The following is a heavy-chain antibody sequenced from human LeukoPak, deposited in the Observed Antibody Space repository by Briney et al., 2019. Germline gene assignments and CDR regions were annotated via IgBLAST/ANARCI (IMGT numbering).Heavy chain of an antibody. CDR2: IFYSGST. CDR3: ARYSSGWPFDY. J-gene: IGHJ4*01. Sequence: SETLSLTCTVSGGSISSSSYYWGWIRQPPGKGLEWIGRIFYSGSTYYNPSLKSRVTISVDTSKNQFSLKLSSVTAADTAVYYCARYSSGWPFDYWGHGSLVTVPS. V-gene: IGHV4-39*01. CDR1: GGSISSSSYY. D-gene: IGHD6-19*01.